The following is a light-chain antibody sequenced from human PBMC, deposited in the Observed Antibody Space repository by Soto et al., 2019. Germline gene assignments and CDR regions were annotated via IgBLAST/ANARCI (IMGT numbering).Light chain of an antibody. J-gene: IGLJ1*01. CDR1: SSDVGRYDY. Sequence: QSVLSQPRSVSASPGQSVTISCTVTSSDVGRYDYVSWYQQHPGKAPKLIVYDVTERPSGVPDRFSGSKSGNTASLTISGLQAEDEDDYSCCSFAGSYSYVFGTGTKVTVL. V-gene: IGLV2-11*01. CDR2: DVT. CDR3: CSFAGSYSYV.